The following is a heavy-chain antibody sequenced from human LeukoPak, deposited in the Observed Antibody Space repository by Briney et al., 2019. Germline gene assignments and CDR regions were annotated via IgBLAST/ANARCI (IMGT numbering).Heavy chain of an antibody. D-gene: IGHD4-17*01. V-gene: IGHV3-30*18. J-gene: IGHJ3*02. CDR1: GFTFSSYG. CDR3: AKANYGDYVGAFDI. CDR2: ISYDGSNE. Sequence: GGSLRLSCAASGFTFSSYGMHWVRQAPGKGLEWVAVISYDGSNEYYADSVKGRFTISRDNSKNTLYLQMNSLRAEDTAVYYCAKANYGDYVGAFDIWGPGTMVTVSS.